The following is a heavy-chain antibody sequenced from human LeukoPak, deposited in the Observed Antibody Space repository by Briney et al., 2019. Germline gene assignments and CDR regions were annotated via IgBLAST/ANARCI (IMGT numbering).Heavy chain of an antibody. CDR1: GFTFSSYG. CDR3: AKDRAYSGSSYFDY. Sequence: GGSLGLSCAASGFTFSSYGMHWVRQAPGKGLEWVAVISYDGSNKYYADSVKGRFTISRDNSKNTLYLQMNSLRAEDTAVYYCAKDRAYSGSSYFDYWGQGTLVTVSS. J-gene: IGHJ4*02. D-gene: IGHD1-26*01. V-gene: IGHV3-30*18. CDR2: ISYDGSNK.